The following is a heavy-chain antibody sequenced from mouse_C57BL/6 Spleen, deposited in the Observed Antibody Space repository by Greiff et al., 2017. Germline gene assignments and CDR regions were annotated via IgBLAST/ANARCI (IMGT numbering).Heavy chain of an antibody. Sequence: VQLQQSGAELVKPGASVKLSCKASGYTFTSYWMHWVKQRPGQGLEWIGWIHPNSGSTNYNEKFKGKATLTVDKTSSTAYLQLSSLTSEDSAVYYCARRGTTIVAPFDYWGQGTTLTVSS. CDR2: IHPNSGST. D-gene: IGHD1-1*01. V-gene: IGHV1-64*01. J-gene: IGHJ2*01. CDR3: ARRGTTIVAPFDY. CDR1: GYTFTSYW.